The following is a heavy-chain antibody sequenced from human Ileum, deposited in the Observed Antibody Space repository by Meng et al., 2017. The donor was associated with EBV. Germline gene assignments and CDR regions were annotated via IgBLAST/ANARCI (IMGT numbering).Heavy chain of an antibody. CDR3: ARSSPIVRGLDY. CDR1: GDSVRGSDW. Sequence: QVALQESGPGLVTPSGALSPTRSVSGDSVRGSDWWSWVRQPPGKGLEWIGEVYHDGATNYHPSLKSRVTISLDKSKNEVNLHLNSLTAADTAVYFCARSSPIVRGLDYWGQGTLVTVSS. CDR2: VYHDGAT. D-gene: IGHD3-10*01. J-gene: IGHJ4*02. V-gene: IGHV4-4*02.